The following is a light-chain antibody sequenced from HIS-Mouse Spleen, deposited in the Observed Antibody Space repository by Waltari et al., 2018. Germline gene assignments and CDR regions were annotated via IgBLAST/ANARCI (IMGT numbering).Light chain of an antibody. CDR1: QDMSNY. CDR3: QQYDNLPLT. V-gene: IGKV1-33*01. CDR2: DAS. J-gene: IGKJ4*01. Sequence: DIQMTQSPSSLSASVGDRVTITCQASQDMSNYLHWYQQKPGKAPKLLIYDASNLETGVPSRFSGSGSGTDFTFTISRLQPEDIGAYYCQQYDNLPLTFGGVTKVEIK.